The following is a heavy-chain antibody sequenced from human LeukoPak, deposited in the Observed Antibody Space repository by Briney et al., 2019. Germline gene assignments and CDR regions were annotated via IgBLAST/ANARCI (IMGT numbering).Heavy chain of an antibody. J-gene: IGHJ6*03. CDR2: ISGSGGST. V-gene: IGHV3-23*01. Sequence: GGSLRLSCAASGFTFSSYGMSWVRQAPGKGLEWVSAISGSGGSTYYADSVKGRFTISRDNAKNSLYLQMNSLRAEDTAVYYCARGGYSYGFYYYYYMDVWGKGTTVTVSS. CDR3: ARGGYSYGFYYYYYMDV. CDR1: GFTFSSYG. D-gene: IGHD5-18*01.